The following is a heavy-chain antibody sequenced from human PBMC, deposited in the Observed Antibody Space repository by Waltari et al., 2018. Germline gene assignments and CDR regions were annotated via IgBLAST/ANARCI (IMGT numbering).Heavy chain of an antibody. D-gene: IGHD3-22*01. CDR1: GNSISNGYY. CDR2: IYNSGST. J-gene: IGHJ4*02. CDR3: ARFGLSAYDDSSGHYFDY. Sequence: QVQLQESGPGLVKPSETLSLTGTVSGNSISNGYYWGGIRQPPGKVLQWIGKIYNSGSTYSTPSLKRRVAISVDTSKNQFSLKMRSVTAADTAVYYCARFGLSAYDDSSGHYFDYWGQGTLVTVSS. V-gene: IGHV4-38-2*02.